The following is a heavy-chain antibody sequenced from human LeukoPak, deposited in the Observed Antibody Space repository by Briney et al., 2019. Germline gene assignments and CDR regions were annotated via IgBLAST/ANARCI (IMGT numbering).Heavy chain of an antibody. CDR2: ISSTGNTI. D-gene: IGHD6-6*01. J-gene: IGHJ4*02. V-gene: IGHV3-11*04. CDR3: ASVTSSYSYFDY. Sequence: GGSLRLSCAASGFTFSDYYMSWIRQAPGKGLEWVSYISSTGNTIYYADSVKGRFTISRDNAKNSLYLQMNSLRAEDTAVYYCASVTSSYSYFDYWGQGTLVTVSS. CDR1: GFTFSDYY.